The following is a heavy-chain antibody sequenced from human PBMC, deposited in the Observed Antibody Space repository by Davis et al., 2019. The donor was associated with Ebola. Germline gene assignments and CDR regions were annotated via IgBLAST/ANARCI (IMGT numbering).Heavy chain of an antibody. D-gene: IGHD5-12*01. CDR2: IYSGGST. CDR3: ARDPPQSGGYV. V-gene: IGHV3-53*04. Sequence: GGSLRLSCVASGFTVRSDYMSWVRQAPGKGLEWVSVIYSGGSTYYADSVKGRFTISRHSSENTVFLQMNSLRPDDTAVYYCARDPPQSGGYVWGQGTLVTVSS. J-gene: IGHJ4*02. CDR1: GFTVRSDY.